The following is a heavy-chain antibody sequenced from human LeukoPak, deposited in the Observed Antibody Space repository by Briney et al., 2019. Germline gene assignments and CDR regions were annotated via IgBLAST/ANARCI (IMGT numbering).Heavy chain of an antibody. V-gene: IGHV3-23*01. CDR3: AKRGVVIRVILVGFHKEAYYFDS. Sequence: GGSLRLSCAVSGITLSNYGMSWVRQAPGKGLEWVAGISDSGGRTNYADSVKGRFTISRDNPKTTLFLQMNSLRAEDTAVYFCAKRGVVIRVILVGFHKEAYYFDSWGQGALVTVSS. J-gene: IGHJ4*02. D-gene: IGHD3-22*01. CDR1: GITLSNYG. CDR2: ISDSGGRT.